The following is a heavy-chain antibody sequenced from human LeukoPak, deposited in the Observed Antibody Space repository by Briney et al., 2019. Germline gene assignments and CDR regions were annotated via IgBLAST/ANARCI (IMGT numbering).Heavy chain of an antibody. CDR2: VHYSGRT. V-gene: IGHV4-61*01. CDR1: GGSVSGGNYY. D-gene: IGHD5-18*01. CDR3: TRTGYTGGY. J-gene: IGHJ4*02. Sequence: SGTLSLTCTVSGGSVSGGNYYCSWIRQSPGKGLEWIGFVHYSGRTVYNPSLRSRVTMSVDTSKNQFSLNLSSVTAADTAMYYCTRTGYTGGYWGQGTLVTVSS.